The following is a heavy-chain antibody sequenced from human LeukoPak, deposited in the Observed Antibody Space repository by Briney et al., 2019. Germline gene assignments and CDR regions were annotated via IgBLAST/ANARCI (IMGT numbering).Heavy chain of an antibody. CDR3: ARRDGALFDY. Sequence: SETLSLTCTVSGGSISSSSYYWGWIRQPPGKGLEWIGSIYYSGSTYYNPSLKSRVTTSVDTSKNQFSLRLSSVTAADTAVYYCARRDGALFDYWGQGTLVTVSS. D-gene: IGHD4-17*01. J-gene: IGHJ4*02. V-gene: IGHV4-39*01. CDR2: IYYSGST. CDR1: GGSISSSSYY.